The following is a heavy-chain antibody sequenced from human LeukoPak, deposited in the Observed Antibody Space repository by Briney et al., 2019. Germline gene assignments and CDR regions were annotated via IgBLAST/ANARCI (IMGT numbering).Heavy chain of an antibody. CDR2: IYYSGST. Sequence: SETLSLTCTASGGSISSYYWSWIRQPPGKGLEWIGHIYYSGSTNYKPSLKRRVTISVDTSKNQFSLKLSSVTAADTAVYYCASLRGATGTQYHYYGMDVWGQGTTVTVSS. CDR1: GGSISSYY. J-gene: IGHJ6*02. V-gene: IGHV4-59*12. CDR3: ASLRGATGTQYHYYGMDV. D-gene: IGHD1-1*01.